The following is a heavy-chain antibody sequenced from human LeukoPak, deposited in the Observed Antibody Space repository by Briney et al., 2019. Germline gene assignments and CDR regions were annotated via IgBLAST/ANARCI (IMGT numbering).Heavy chain of an antibody. J-gene: IGHJ4*02. V-gene: IGHV1-2*06. CDR3: ARDRTRQLARWGSSLDY. CDR1: GYTFTGYY. D-gene: IGHD6-13*01. CDR2: INPNSGGT. Sequence: ASVKVSCKASGYTFTGYYMHWVRQAPGQGLEWMGRINPNSGGTNYAQKFQGRVTMTRDTSIRTAYMELSRLRSDDTAVYYCARDRTRQLARWGSSLDYWGQGTLVTVSS.